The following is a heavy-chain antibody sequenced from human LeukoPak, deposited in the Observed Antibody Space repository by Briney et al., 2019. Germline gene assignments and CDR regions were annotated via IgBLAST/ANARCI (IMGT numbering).Heavy chain of an antibody. CDR3: ARATLGYSYGAFDY. V-gene: IGHV3-11*01. CDR1: GFTFSDYY. J-gene: IGHJ4*02. CDR2: ISSSGSII. Sequence: KPGGSLRLSCAASGFTFSDYYMSWIRQAPGKGLEWASYISSSGSIIYYADSVKGRFTISRDNAKNSLYLQMNSLRAEDTAVYYCARATLGYSYGAFDYWGQGTLVTVSS. D-gene: IGHD5-18*01.